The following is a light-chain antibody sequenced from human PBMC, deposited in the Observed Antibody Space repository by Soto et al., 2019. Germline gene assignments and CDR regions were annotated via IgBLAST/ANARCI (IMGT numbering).Light chain of an antibody. Sequence: EIVLTQSPGTLSLSPGERATLSCRASQSVSSSYLAWYQQKPGQAPWLLIYGASSRATGIPDRFSGSGSGTDFTLTISRLEPEDFAVYYCQQYGSSPLYTFGQGIKLEIK. CDR1: QSVSSSY. CDR3: QQYGSSPLYT. CDR2: GAS. J-gene: IGKJ2*01. V-gene: IGKV3-20*01.